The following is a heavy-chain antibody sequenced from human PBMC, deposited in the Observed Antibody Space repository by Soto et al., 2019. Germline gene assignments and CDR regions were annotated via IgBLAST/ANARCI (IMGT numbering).Heavy chain of an antibody. CDR1: GGSISSGGYY. CDR2: IYYSGST. J-gene: IGHJ3*02. Sequence: LSLTCTVSGGSISSGGYYWSWIRQHPGKGLEWIGYIYYSGSTYYNPSLKSRVTISVDTSKNQFSLKLSSVTAADTAVYYCARDTGGSGYAFDIWGQGTMVTVSS. V-gene: IGHV4-31*03. CDR3: ARDTGGSGYAFDI. D-gene: IGHD7-27*01.